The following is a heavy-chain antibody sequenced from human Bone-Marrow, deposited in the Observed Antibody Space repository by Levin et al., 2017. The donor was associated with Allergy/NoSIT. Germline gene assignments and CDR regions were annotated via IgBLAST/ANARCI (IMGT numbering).Heavy chain of an antibody. V-gene: IGHV3-73*01. CDR3: TRVDVMRDWYFDL. Sequence: LSLTCVASGFPFSDSAMHWVRPASGKGLEWVGRIRSKANSYATEHAASVNGRFTISRDDSKNTAYLQMNSLRIEDTAVYYCTRVDVMRDWYFDLWGRGTLVTVSS. CDR1: GFPFSDSA. D-gene: IGHD5-12*01. CDR2: IRSKANSYAT. J-gene: IGHJ2*01.